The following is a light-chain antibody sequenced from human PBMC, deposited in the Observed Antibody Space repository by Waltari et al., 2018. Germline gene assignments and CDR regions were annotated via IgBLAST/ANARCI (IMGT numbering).Light chain of an antibody. Sequence: DIQMTQSPSSLAASVVNRVTITCRASQDIRKELGWYQQKPGKAPKSLIYAASSLQSRVPSRVSGSGYGTEFTLTISALQPEDFATYYCLQHTTFPYPFGQGTKLEI. CDR3: LQHTTFPYP. V-gene: IGKV1-17*01. CDR2: AAS. CDR1: QDIRKE. J-gene: IGKJ2*01.